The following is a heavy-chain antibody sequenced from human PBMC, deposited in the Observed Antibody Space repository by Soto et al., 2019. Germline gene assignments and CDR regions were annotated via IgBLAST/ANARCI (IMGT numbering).Heavy chain of an antibody. D-gene: IGHD1-26*01. CDR2: IYYSGST. Sequence: SETLSLTCTVSGGSISSSSYYWGWVRQPPGKGLEWIGSIYYSGSTYYNPSLKSRVTISVDTSKNQFSLKLSSVTAADTAVYFCARLGDGGAYAYWGQGTLVTVSS. J-gene: IGHJ4*02. CDR3: ARLGDGGAYAY. CDR1: GGSISSSSYY. V-gene: IGHV4-39*01.